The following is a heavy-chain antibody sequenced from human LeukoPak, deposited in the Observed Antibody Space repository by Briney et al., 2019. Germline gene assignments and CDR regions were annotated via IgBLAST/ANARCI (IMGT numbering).Heavy chain of an antibody. CDR1: GFTVSSNY. J-gene: IGHJ6*02. V-gene: IGHV3-53*01. CDR2: IYSGGST. CDR3: ARVDTAMVMGDYYYGMDV. Sequence: GGSLRLSCAASGFTVSSNYMSWVRQAPGKGLEWVSVIYSGGSTYYADSVKGRFTISRDNSKNTLYLQMNSLRAEDTAVYYCARVDTAMVMGDYYYGMDVWGQGTTVTVSS. D-gene: IGHD5-18*01.